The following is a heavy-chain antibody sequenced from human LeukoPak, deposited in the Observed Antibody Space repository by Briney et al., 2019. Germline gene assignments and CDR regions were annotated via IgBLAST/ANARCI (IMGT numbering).Heavy chain of an antibody. CDR1: GFTFSSYD. Sequence: GGSLRLSCAASGFTFSSYDMHWVRQATGKGLEWVAVIWYDGSNKYYADSVKGRFTISRDNAKNSLYLQMNSLRAEDTAVYYCARYDCSSTSCLFDYWGQGTLVTVSS. CDR2: IWYDGSNK. J-gene: IGHJ4*02. CDR3: ARYDCSSTSCLFDY. D-gene: IGHD2-2*01. V-gene: IGHV3-33*08.